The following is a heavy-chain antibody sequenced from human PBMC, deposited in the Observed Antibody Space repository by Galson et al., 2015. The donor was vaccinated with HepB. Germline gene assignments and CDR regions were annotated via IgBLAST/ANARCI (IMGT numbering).Heavy chain of an antibody. CDR1: GGSISSGSYY. V-gene: IGHV4-61*02. D-gene: IGHD3-3*01. CDR3: ARDFPPRDFWSGYPPSYGMDV. CDR2: IYTSGST. Sequence: TLSLTCTVSGGSISSGSYYWSWIRQPAGKGLEWIGRIYTSGSTNYNPSLKSRVTISVDTSKNQFSLKLSSVTAADTAVYYCARDFPPRDFWSGYPPSYGMDVWGQGTTVTVSS. J-gene: IGHJ6*02.